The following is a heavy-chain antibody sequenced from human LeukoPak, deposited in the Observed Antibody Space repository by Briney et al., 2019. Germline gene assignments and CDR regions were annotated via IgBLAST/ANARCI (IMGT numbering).Heavy chain of an antibody. Sequence: TSETLSLTCAVYGGSFSGYYWSWIRQPPGKGLEWIGEINHSGSTNYNPSLKSRVTISVDTSKNQFSLKLSSVTAADTAVYYCARDRYYYDSSGSQFDYWGQGTLVTVSS. V-gene: IGHV4-34*01. D-gene: IGHD3-22*01. CDR2: INHSGST. CDR3: ARDRYYYDSSGSQFDY. J-gene: IGHJ4*02. CDR1: GGSFSGYY.